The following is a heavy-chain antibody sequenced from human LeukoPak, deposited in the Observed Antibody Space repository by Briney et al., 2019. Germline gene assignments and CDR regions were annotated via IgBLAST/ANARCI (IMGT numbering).Heavy chain of an antibody. CDR1: DGSISDSY. D-gene: IGHD3-10*01. V-gene: IGHV4-59*12. J-gene: IGHJ6*03. CDR3: ARGRSSMVRGYYYYYMDV. Sequence: SETLSLTCTVSDGSISDSYWSWIRQSPGKGLEWIGYIFYTGFTHYNPSLESRVTISVDTSKKQFSLRLNSVTAADTAVYYCARGRSSMVRGYYYYYMDVWGKGTTVTISS. CDR2: IFYTGFT.